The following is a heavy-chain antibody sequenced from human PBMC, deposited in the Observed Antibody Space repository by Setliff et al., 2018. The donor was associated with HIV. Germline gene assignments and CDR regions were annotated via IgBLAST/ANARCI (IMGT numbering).Heavy chain of an antibody. Sequence: GGSLRLSCAASGFTFSDHWMTWVRQAPGKGLEWVANIKQDGSEKYYVDSVKGRFTIYRHNAENSLFLQMDSLRAEDTAVYYCARLSPPDDYGDLGGVDYWGQGTLVTVSS. CDR2: IKQDGSEK. V-gene: IGHV3-7*01. CDR1: GFTFSDHW. D-gene: IGHD4-17*01. CDR3: ARLSPPDDYGDLGGVDY. J-gene: IGHJ4*02.